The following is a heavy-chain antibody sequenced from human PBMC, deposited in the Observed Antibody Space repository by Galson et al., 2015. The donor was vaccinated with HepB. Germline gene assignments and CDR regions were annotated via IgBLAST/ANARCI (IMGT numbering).Heavy chain of an antibody. CDR3: AKGRVVEGVPVGPLCDY. V-gene: IGHV1-2*02. Sequence: SVKVSCKASGYTFTDYYIHWVRQAPGQGLEWMGWISPNSGGTAYAQKFQGRVTMTRDASTSTASMELSRLESDDTAVYYCAKGRVVEGVPVGPLCDYWGQGTLVTVSS. D-gene: IGHD2-2*01. CDR2: ISPNSGGT. J-gene: IGHJ4*02. CDR1: GYTFTDYY.